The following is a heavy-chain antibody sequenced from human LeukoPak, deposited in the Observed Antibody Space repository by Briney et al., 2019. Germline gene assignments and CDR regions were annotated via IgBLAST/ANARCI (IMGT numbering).Heavy chain of an antibody. CDR3: AKAAGRWQYSYGHFDY. J-gene: IGHJ4*02. CDR2: ISGSGGST. Sequence: GSLRLSCAASGFTFSSYAMSWVRQAPGKGLGWVSVISGSGGSTYYADSVKGLFTISRDNSKNPLYLQMNSLRAEDTAVYYCAKAAGRWQYSYGHFDYWGQGTLVTVSS. V-gene: IGHV3-23*01. D-gene: IGHD5-18*01. CDR1: GFTFSSYA.